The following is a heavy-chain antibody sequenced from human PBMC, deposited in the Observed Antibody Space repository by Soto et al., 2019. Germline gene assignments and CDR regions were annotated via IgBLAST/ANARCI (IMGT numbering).Heavy chain of an antibody. CDR1: GFTFSSYA. V-gene: IGHV3-23*01. CDR2: ISGNGADT. Sequence: GGSLRLSCGASGFTFSSYAMSWVRQAPGKGLEWVSAISGNGADTTYAESVRGRFTISRDNSKDTLYLQMNSLRAEDTALYYCAKAQDIVVVPAAPKHDAFDIWGQGTMVTVSS. J-gene: IGHJ3*02. CDR3: AKAQDIVVVPAAPKHDAFDI. D-gene: IGHD2-2*01.